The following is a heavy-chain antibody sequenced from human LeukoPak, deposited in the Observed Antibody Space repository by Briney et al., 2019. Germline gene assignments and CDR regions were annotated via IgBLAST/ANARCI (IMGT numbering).Heavy chain of an antibody. V-gene: IGHV3-33*01. CDR1: GFTFSSYG. J-gene: IGHJ4*02. CDR2: IWYDGSNK. Sequence: PGRSLRLSCAASGFTFSSYGMHWVRQAPGKGVEGVAVIWYDGSNKYYADSVKGRFTISRDNSKNTLYLQMNSLRAEDTAVYYCARANPTIDYWGQGTLVTVSS. CDR3: ARANPTIDY.